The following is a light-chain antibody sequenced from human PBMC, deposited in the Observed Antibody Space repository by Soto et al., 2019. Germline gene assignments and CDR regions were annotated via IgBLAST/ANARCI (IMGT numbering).Light chain of an antibody. CDR2: TSS. Sequence: DIQMTRSPSYVAASVGDRVTISCRASQSIGRNVNWYQQKPGKDHTLPILTSSSLQSGVPSRFSGIGSGTDCILSISSLQTEDFATYYCQQSYSTPPTFGQRTKVDI. CDR3: QQSYSTPPT. CDR1: QSIGRN. V-gene: IGKV1-39*01. J-gene: IGKJ1*01.